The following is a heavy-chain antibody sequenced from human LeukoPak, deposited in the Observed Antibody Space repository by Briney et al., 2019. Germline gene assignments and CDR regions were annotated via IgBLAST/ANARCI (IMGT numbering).Heavy chain of an antibody. Sequence: ASVKVSCKASGYTFTSYYMHWVRQAPGQGLEWMGIINPSGGSTSYAQKFQGRVTMTRDTSTSTVYMELSSLRSEDTAVYYCARGHGELQPTYYFDYWGQGTLVTVSS. CDR3: ARGHGELQPTYYFDY. D-gene: IGHD1-26*01. V-gene: IGHV1-46*01. CDR2: INPSGGST. CDR1: GYTFTSYY. J-gene: IGHJ4*02.